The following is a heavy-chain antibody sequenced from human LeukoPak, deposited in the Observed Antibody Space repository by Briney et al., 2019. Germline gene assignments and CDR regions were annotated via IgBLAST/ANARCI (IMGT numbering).Heavy chain of an antibody. CDR2: IYPGDSDT. V-gene: IGHV5-51*01. J-gene: IGHJ3*02. CDR3: ARQYYYDSSAYSNAFDI. CDR1: GYSFTSYW. D-gene: IGHD3-22*01. Sequence: GSLKISCKGSGYSFTSYWIGWVRQMPGKGLEWMGIIYPGDSDTRYSPSFQGQVTISADKSISTAYLQWSSLKASDTAMYYCARQYYYDSSAYSNAFDIWGQGTMVTVSS.